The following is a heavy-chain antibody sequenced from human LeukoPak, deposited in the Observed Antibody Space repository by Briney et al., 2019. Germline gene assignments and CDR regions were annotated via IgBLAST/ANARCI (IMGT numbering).Heavy chain of an antibody. J-gene: IGHJ3*02. CDR1: GGSFSGYY. Sequence: TSETLSLTCAVYGGSFSGYYWSWIRQPPGKGLEWIGEINHSGSTNYNPSLKSRVTISVDTSKNQFSLKLSSVTAADTAVYYCARVGWWLTDAFDIWGQGTMVTVSS. V-gene: IGHV4-34*01. CDR2: INHSGST. CDR3: ARVGWWLTDAFDI. D-gene: IGHD6-19*01.